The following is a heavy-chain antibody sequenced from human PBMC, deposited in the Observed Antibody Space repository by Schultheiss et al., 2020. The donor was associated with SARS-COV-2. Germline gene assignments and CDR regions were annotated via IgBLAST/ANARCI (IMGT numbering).Heavy chain of an antibody. CDR3: ARVAPITMVRGVMNYYYYMDV. Sequence: SETLSLTCTVSGGSISSSSYYWGWIRKPAGKGLEWIGRIYTSGSTNYNPSLKSRVTMSVDTSKNQFSLKLSSVTAADTAVYYCARVAPITMVRGVMNYYYYMDVWGKGTTVTVSS. J-gene: IGHJ6*03. CDR1: GGSISSSSYY. D-gene: IGHD3-10*01. V-gene: IGHV4-61*02. CDR2: IYTSGST.